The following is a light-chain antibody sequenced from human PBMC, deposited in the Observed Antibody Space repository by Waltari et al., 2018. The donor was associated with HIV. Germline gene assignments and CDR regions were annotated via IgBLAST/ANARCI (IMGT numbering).Light chain of an antibody. CDR3: MQSLQTPT. V-gene: IGKV2-28*01. J-gene: IGKJ5*01. CDR2: LGS. CDR1: QTLLHSDGNNY. Sequence: EIVLTQSPLSLPVTPGEPASISCRSSQTLLHSDGNNYLEWYVQKPGRSPQLLIHLGSNRASGVPDRFSGSGSGTHFTLKITKVEAEDVGIFFCMQSLQTPTFGQGTRLDIK.